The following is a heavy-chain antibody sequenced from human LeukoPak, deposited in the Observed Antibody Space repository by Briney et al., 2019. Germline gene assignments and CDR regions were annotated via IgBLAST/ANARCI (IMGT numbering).Heavy chain of an antibody. CDR3: ARDEGLAYCGGDCYSANWFDP. CDR1: GGSISSGGYY. J-gene: IGHJ5*02. CDR2: IYYSGST. V-gene: IGHV4-31*03. Sequence: SQTLSFTCTVSGGSISSGGYYWSWIRQHPGKGLEWIGYIYYSGSTYYNPSLKSRVTISVDTSKNQFSLKLSSVTAADTAVYYCARDEGLAYCGGDCYSANWFDPWGQGTLVTVSS. D-gene: IGHD2-21*02.